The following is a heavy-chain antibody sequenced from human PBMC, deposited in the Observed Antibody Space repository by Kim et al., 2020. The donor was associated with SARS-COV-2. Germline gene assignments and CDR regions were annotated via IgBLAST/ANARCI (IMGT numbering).Heavy chain of an antibody. CDR2: ISPYNGDT. CDR1: GYTFSSYG. V-gene: IGHV1-18*01. CDR3: ARDSYTHYVDYYYGMDV. J-gene: IGHJ6*02. Sequence: ASVKVSCKASGYTFSSYGISWVRQAPGQGLEWMGWISPYNGDTNYAQKFQGRVTMTTDTSTNTAYMELRSLRSDDTAVYYCARDSYTHYVDYYYGMDVWGQGTTVSVSS. D-gene: IGHD4-4*01.